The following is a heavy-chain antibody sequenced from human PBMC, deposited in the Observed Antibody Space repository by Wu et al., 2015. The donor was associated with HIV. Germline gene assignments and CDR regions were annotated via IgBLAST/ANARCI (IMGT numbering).Heavy chain of an antibody. CDR2: LHPTYGDI. D-gene: IGHD3-22*01. Sequence: QGQLVQSGTEVKNPGASVKVSCKASGYSLSAYYMHWVRQAPGQGLEWMGWLHPTYGDIKYAPSFQGRVTMTLDTSINTAYMELSRLRSDDTAVYYCAREFQGYDRSGSYKYFDPWGQEPVVTVSS. CDR1: GYSLSAYY. V-gene: IGHV1-2*02. J-gene: IGHJ5*02. CDR3: AREFQGYDRSGSYKYFDP.